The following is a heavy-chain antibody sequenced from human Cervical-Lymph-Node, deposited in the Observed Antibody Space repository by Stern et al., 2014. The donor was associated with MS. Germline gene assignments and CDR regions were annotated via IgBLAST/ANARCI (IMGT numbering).Heavy chain of an antibody. Sequence: QVQLQESGPGLVKPSQTLSLTCNVSGGSISSGGYYWSWIRQRPGEGLEWIGYMYYTGNSYYNPSLKSRISSSGDTSKNQVSLNLTSVTVADTGVYYCASRDGKWGQGTLVTVAS. CDR2: MYYTGNS. D-gene: IGHD5-24*01. CDR3: ASRDGK. CDR1: GGSISSGGYY. J-gene: IGHJ4*02. V-gene: IGHV4-31*03.